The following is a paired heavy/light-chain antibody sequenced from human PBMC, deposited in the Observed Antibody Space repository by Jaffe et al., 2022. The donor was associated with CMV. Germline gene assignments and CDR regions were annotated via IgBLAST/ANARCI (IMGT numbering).Heavy chain of an antibody. CDR2: ISGSGGST. CDR3: AKDRYDSSVYYYNGYYYGMDV. CDR1: GFTFNSYA. V-gene: IGHV3-23*01. J-gene: IGHJ6*02. Sequence: EVQLLESGGGLVPPGGSLRLSCAASGFTFNSYAMNWVRQAPGKGLEWVSGISGSGGSTYYADSVKGRFTISRDKSKNTLYLQMKSLRAEDTAVYYCAKDRYDSSVYYYNGYYYGMDVWGQGTTVTVSS. D-gene: IGHD3-22*01.
Light chain of an antibody. CDR1: SSDVGGYNY. CDR2: DVN. Sequence: QSALTQPASVSGSPGQSITISCTGTSSDVGGYNYVSWYQQHPGKAPKLMIYDVNNRPSGVSNRFSGSKSGNTASLTISGLQAEDEADYYCSSYTSSSTLIFGGGTKLTVL. CDR3: SSYTSSSTLI. V-gene: IGLV2-14*03. J-gene: IGLJ2*01.